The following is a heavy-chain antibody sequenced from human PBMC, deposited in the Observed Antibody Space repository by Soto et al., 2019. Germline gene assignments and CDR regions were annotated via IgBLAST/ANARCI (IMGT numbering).Heavy chain of an antibody. D-gene: IGHD2-15*01. J-gene: IGHJ5*02. Sequence: EVQLVESGGGLVQPGGSLRLSCAASGFTFSRYEMNWVRQAPRKGLEWVSYISSSGSTNYYADSVKGRFTISRDNAKNSLYLQMNNLRAEDTAVYYCARGFCTGGSCSTDPWGQGTLVTVSS. V-gene: IGHV3-48*03. CDR2: ISSSGSTN. CDR3: ARGFCTGGSCSTDP. CDR1: GFTFSRYE.